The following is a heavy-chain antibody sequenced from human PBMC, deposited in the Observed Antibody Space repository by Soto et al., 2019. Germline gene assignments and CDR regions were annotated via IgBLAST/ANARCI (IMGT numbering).Heavy chain of an antibody. CDR2: INHSGST. D-gene: IGHD5-18*01. J-gene: IGHJ4*02. V-gene: IGHV4-34*01. Sequence: SETLSLTCAVYGGSFSGYYWSWIRQPPGKGPEWIGEINHSGSTNYNPSLKSRVTISVDTSKNQFSLKLSSVTAADTAVYYCAVGTEEYSYGSDYWGQGTLVTVSS. CDR1: GGSFSGYY. CDR3: AVGTEEYSYGSDY.